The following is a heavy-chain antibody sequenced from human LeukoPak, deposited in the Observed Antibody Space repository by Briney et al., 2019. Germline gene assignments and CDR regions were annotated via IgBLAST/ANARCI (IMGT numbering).Heavy chain of an antibody. CDR1: GFTFGVST. CDR2: IRNKTNSYAT. J-gene: IGHJ4*02. Sequence: PGGSLKLSCAASGFTFGVSTMHWVRQASGKGLEWIGRIRNKTNSYATAYAASVKGRFTISRNDSKNTTYLQMNSLRTEDTAVYYCTRPEGGGSSNFDYWGQGTLVTVSS. CDR3: TRPEGGGSSNFDY. V-gene: IGHV3-73*01. D-gene: IGHD2-15*01.